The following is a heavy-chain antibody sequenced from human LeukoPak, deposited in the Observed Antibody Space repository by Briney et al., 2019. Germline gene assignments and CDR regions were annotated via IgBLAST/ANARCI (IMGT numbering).Heavy chain of an antibody. J-gene: IGHJ4*02. V-gene: IGHV3-15*01. CDR2: IKSRTDGGTA. Sequence: PGGSLRLSCAASGFTFNNAWLSWVRQGPGKGLEGGGRIKSRTDGGTADHAPPVKGRFTISRDDSKNTLYLEMNSLKTEDTAVYYCTTGSLFEVDTHSEDYWGQGTLVTVSS. CDR3: TTGSLFEVDTHSEDY. D-gene: IGHD3-3*01. CDR1: GFTFNNAW.